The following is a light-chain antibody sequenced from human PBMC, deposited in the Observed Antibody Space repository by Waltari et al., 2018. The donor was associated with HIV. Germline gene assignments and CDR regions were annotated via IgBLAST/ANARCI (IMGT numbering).Light chain of an antibody. Sequence: SYVLTQPPSVSVAPGQTASMTCGGNNMGGKNVHWYQQKPGQAPVLLVYDNSDRPSGIPERISGSKFGNTAALTISRVEAGDEADYYCQVWDSSSDDWVFGGGTKLTVL. CDR1: NMGGKN. CDR2: DNS. V-gene: IGLV3-21*02. CDR3: QVWDSSSDDWV. J-gene: IGLJ3*02.